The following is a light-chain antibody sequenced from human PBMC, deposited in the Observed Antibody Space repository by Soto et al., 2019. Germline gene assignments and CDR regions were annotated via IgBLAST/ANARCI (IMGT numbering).Light chain of an antibody. CDR3: QKYNIAPWT. J-gene: IGKJ1*01. CDR2: AAS. Sequence: DLQMTQFPSSLSASVGDRVTITCRASQDIRTFLAWYQQSPGKVPKLLIYAASTLQSGVPSRFSGSGSGTDFTLIISSLQPEDVATYYCQKYNIAPWTFGHGTRVAI. V-gene: IGKV1-27*01. CDR1: QDIRTF.